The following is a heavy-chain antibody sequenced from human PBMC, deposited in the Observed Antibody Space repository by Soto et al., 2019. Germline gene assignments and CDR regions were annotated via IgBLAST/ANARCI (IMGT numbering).Heavy chain of an antibody. D-gene: IGHD6-13*01. CDR2: ISYGGNNK. V-gene: IGHV3-30-3*01. J-gene: IGHJ4*02. CDR3: AREEFEAGRGHFGC. CDR1: GFTFSTSA. Sequence: QVQVVESGGGVVQPGGSLRLSCAASGFTFSTSAMHWVRQAPGKGLEWMGLISYGGNNKYYSDSVKCRFTISRDISESTLYLQMNSLRTEDTAVYYCAREEFEAGRGHFGCWGQGTLVSVSS.